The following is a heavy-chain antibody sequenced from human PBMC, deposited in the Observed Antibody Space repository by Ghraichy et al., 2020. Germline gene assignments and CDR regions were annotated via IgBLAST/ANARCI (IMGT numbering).Heavy chain of an antibody. V-gene: IGHV3-21*01. D-gene: IGHD3-10*01. CDR3: ARSLPYGSGSYFEAERTPEY. Sequence: ESLNISCAASGFSFISYSMHWVRQAPGKGLEWVSSLDSSSSYIYYADSVKGRFTISRDNAKNSLYLQMNSLRAEDTAVYYCARSLPYGSGSYFEAERTPEYWGQGTLVTVSS. CDR1: GFSFISYS. J-gene: IGHJ4*02. CDR2: LDSSSSYI.